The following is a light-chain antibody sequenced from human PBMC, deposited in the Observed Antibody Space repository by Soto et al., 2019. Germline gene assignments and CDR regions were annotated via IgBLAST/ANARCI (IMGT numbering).Light chain of an antibody. Sequence: EIVLTQSPGTLSLSPGERATLSCRASQSVSGSYLAWYQQKPGQSPRLLIYGSSDRATGIPDRFIGSGSGTDFTLTIRRVEPEDFAVYYCQQYGSSPPYTFGQGTKLEIK. CDR3: QQYGSSPPYT. CDR1: QSVSGSY. V-gene: IGKV3-20*01. J-gene: IGKJ2*01. CDR2: GSS.